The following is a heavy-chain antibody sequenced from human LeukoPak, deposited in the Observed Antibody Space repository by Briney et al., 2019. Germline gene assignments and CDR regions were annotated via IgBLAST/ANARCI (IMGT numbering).Heavy chain of an antibody. CDR2: INWNSGSI. V-gene: IGHV3-9*01. CDR3: AKDKDLVS. Sequence: GGSLRLSCAASGFTFDDYGMSWVRQAPGKGLEWVSGINWNSGSIGYADSVKGRFIISRDNTKNSLYLEMNSLRAEDTALYYCAKDKDLVSWGQGTQVTVSS. CDR1: GFTFDDYG. D-gene: IGHD2/OR15-2a*01. J-gene: IGHJ4*02.